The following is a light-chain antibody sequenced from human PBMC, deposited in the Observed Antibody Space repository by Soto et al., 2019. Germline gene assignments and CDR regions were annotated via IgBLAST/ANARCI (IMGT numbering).Light chain of an antibody. V-gene: IGLV1-40*01. J-gene: IGLJ2*01. CDR2: GNS. CDR1: SSNIGAGYD. CDR3: QSYDSSSVV. Sequence: QSVLTQPPSVSGAPGQRVTISCIGSSSNIGAGYDVHWYQQLPGTAPKLLIYGNSNRPSGVPDRFSGSKSGTSASLAITGLQAEDEADYYCQSYDSSSVVFGGGTKLTVL.